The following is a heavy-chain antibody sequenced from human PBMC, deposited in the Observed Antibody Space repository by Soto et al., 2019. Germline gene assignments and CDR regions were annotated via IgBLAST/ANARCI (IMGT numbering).Heavy chain of an antibody. Sequence: PSQTLSLTCAISGDSVSSNSAAWKWIRECPSRGLEWLGRTYYRSKWYNDYAVSVKSRITINPDTSKNQFSLQLNSVTPEDTAVYYCARDRLRFLEWLLEFDPWGQGTLVTVSS. CDR3: ARDRLRFLEWLLEFDP. V-gene: IGHV6-1*01. CDR2: TYYRSKWYN. D-gene: IGHD3-3*01. CDR1: GDSVSSNSAA. J-gene: IGHJ5*02.